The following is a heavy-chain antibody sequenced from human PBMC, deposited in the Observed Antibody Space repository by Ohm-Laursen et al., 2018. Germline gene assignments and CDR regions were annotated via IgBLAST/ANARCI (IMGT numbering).Heavy chain of an antibody. D-gene: IGHD3-3*01. CDR3: ARRVGRGVLRFLEWPYFFDY. Sequence: SETLSLTCAVYGGSFSGYYWSWIRQPPGKGLEWIGEINHSGSTNYNPSLKSRVTISVDTSKNQFSLKLSPVTAADTAVYYCARRVGRGVLRFLEWPYFFDYWGQGTLVTVSS. CDR2: INHSGST. CDR1: GGSFSGYY. V-gene: IGHV4-34*01. J-gene: IGHJ4*02.